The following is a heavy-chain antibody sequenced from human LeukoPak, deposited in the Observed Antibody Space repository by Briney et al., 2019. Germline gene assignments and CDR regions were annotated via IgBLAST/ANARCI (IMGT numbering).Heavy chain of an antibody. CDR2: INPNSGGT. Sequence: ASVKVSCKASGYTFTGYYMHWVRQAPGQGLEWMGWINPNSGGTNYAQKFQGRVTMTRDTSISTAYMELSRLRSDGTAVYYCARAEDIVVVPAATFDYWGQGTLVTVSS. CDR3: ARAEDIVVVPAATFDY. J-gene: IGHJ4*02. D-gene: IGHD2-2*01. CDR1: GYTFTGYY. V-gene: IGHV1-2*02.